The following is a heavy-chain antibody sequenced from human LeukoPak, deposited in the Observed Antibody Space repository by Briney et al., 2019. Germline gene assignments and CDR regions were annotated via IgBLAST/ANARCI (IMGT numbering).Heavy chain of an antibody. J-gene: IGHJ4*02. CDR1: GYTFTGYY. V-gene: IGHV1-2*02. CDR2: INPNSGGT. D-gene: IGHD6-19*01. Sequence: ASVKVSCKASGYTFTGYYMHWVRQAPGQGLEWMGWINPNSGGTNYAQKFQGRVTMTRDTSISTAYMELSRLRSDDTAVYYCARVLAASSGWYVLTKYFDYRGQGTLVTVSS. CDR3: ARVLAASSGWYVLTKYFDY.